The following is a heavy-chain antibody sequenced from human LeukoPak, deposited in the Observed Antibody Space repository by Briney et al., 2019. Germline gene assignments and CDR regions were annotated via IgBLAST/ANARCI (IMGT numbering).Heavy chain of an antibody. CDR1: GGSISSSSYY. Sequence: SETLSLTCTVSGGSISSSSYYWGWIRQPPGKGLEWIGSIYYSGSTYYNPSLKSRVTISVDTSKNQFSLKLSSVTAADTAVYYCARDLVDTAMVYFDYWGQGTLVTVSS. D-gene: IGHD5-18*01. CDR3: ARDLVDTAMVYFDY. V-gene: IGHV4-39*07. CDR2: IYYSGST. J-gene: IGHJ4*02.